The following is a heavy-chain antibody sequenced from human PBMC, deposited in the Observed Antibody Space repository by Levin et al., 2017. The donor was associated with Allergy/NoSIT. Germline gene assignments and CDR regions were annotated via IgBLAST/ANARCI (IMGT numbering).Heavy chain of an antibody. CDR3: VRAFTASSYGYGY. V-gene: IGHV3-48*01. D-gene: IGHD5-18*01. CDR1: GFTFTSYS. CDR2: ITSSSSTI. Sequence: GGSLRLSCAASGFTFTSYSMNWVRQAPGKGLEWLSYITSSSSTIYYADSVKGRFTISRDNAKKSLYLQMNSLRAEDTAVYYCVRAFTASSYGYGYWGQGTLVTVSS. J-gene: IGHJ4*02.